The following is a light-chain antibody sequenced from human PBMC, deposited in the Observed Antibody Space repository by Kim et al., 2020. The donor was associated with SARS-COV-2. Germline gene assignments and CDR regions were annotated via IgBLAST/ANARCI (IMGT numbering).Light chain of an antibody. Sequence: QSELTQPVSMSGSPGQSITISCSGTSGDIGNSNSVSWYQQHSGEAPRLIIYDVRDRPSGVSARFSGSKSANMASLTISGLRSEDEADYYCCSTSNTLDYVFGSGTKVTVL. J-gene: IGLJ1*01. V-gene: IGLV2-14*03. CDR1: SGDIGNSNS. CDR2: DVR. CDR3: CSTSNTLDYV.